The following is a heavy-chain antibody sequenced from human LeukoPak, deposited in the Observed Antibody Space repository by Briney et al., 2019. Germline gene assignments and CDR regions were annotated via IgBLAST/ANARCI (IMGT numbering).Heavy chain of an antibody. J-gene: IGHJ3*02. Sequence: PGGSLRLSCAASGFTFSSYAMSWVRQAPGKGLEWVSAISGSGGSTYYADSVKGRFTISRDNAKNSLYLQMNSLRAEDTAVYYCARDRSGFGRDAFDIWGQGTMVTVSS. CDR2: ISGSGGST. D-gene: IGHD3-10*01. V-gene: IGHV3-23*01. CDR3: ARDRSGFGRDAFDI. CDR1: GFTFSSYA.